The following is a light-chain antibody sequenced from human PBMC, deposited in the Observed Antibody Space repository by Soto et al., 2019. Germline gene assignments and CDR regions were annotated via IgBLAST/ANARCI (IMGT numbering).Light chain of an antibody. V-gene: IGKV3-15*01. Sequence: EVVMTQSPATLSVSPGGTATLSCRASQSVLTNLAWYQQRPGQXXXXXXXXAXXRXTGVQARFSGSGSGTEFTLTISSLQSEDFAVFYCQQYNNWPPWTFGQGTKVDIK. CDR1: QSVLTN. CDR2: XAX. J-gene: IGKJ1*01. CDR3: QQYNNWPPWT.